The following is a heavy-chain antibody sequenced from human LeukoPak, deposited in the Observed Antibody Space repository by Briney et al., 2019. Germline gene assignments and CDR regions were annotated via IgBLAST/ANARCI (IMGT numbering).Heavy chain of an antibody. J-gene: IGHJ3*02. CDR1: GYTFTSYY. V-gene: IGHV1-46*01. CDR3: ARDVPYCGGDCHDAFDI. Sequence: ASVKVSCKASGYTFTSYYMRWVRQAPGLGLEWMGIIRPIGDSTTYAQKFQGRVTMTRDMSTSTVYMELSSLRSEDTAVYYCARDVPYCGGDCHDAFDIWGQGTMVTVSS. CDR2: IRPIGDST. D-gene: IGHD2-21*02.